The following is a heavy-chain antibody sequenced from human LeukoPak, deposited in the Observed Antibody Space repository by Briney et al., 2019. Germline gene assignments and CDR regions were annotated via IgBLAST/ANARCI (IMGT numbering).Heavy chain of an antibody. J-gene: IGHJ4*02. D-gene: IGHD1-7*01. V-gene: IGHV3-30-3*01. Sequence: GGSLRLSCAASGFTFSDYAMHWVRQAPGKGLEWVAVISKDGSDKYYSGSVKGRFTISRDNSKNTIYLQMDSLRAEDTAIYYCARDYWWNYDYWGQGTLVTVSS. CDR1: GFTFSDYA. CDR2: ISKDGSDK. CDR3: ARDYWWNYDY.